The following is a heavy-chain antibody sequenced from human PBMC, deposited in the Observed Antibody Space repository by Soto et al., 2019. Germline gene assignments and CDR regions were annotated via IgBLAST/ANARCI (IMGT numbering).Heavy chain of an antibody. V-gene: IGHV4-59*01. Sequence: QVQLQESGPGLVKPSETLSLTCTVSGGSISSYYWSWIRQPPGKGLEWFGYIYYSGSNNYNPSLKGRVTRSVDTSNNQISPKLSSVTAADTAGYYCATTEPGIAAAGTSFHYWVQGTMVTVSS. CDR2: IYYSGSN. J-gene: IGHJ4*02. CDR1: GGSISSYY. D-gene: IGHD6-13*01. CDR3: ATTEPGIAAAGTSFHY.